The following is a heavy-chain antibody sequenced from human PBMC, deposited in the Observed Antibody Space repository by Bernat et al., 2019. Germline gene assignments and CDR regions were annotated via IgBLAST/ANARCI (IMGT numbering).Heavy chain of an antibody. CDR2: MHYSGTT. CDR3: ANHEGRARWYNYMDV. CDR1: GDSISSDSYY. J-gene: IGHJ6*03. D-gene: IGHD2-15*01. Sequence: QLQLQESGPGLVKPSETLSLTCTVSGDSISSDSYYWGWIRQPPGKGLEWIGSMHYSGTTYHNPSLKSRVTISVDTSKSQFSLELSSLTAADTAVDYCANHEGRARWYNYMDVWGKGTTVTVSS. V-gene: IGHV4-39*01.